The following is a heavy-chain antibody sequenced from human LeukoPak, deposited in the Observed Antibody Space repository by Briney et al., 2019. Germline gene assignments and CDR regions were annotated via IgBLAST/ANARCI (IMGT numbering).Heavy chain of an antibody. CDR3: ARSDRDYIWGSYRYGPSTA. V-gene: IGHV4-34*01. D-gene: IGHD3-16*02. J-gene: IGHJ4*02. CDR1: GGSFSGYY. CDR2: INHSGST. Sequence: PSETLSLTCAVYGGSFSGYYWSWIRQPPGKGLEWIGEINHSGSTNYNPSLKSRVTISVDTSKNLFSLKLSSVTAADTAVYYCARSDRDYIWGSYRYGPSTAWGQGTLVTVSS.